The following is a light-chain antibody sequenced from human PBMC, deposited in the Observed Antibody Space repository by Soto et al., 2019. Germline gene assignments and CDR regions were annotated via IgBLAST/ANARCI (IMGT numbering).Light chain of an antibody. J-gene: IGKJ1*01. CDR3: QQYYSTPWT. CDR1: QSVLYSSNNKNY. Sequence: DIVMTQSPDSLAVSLGERATINCKSSQSVLYSSNNKNYLGWYQQKPGHPPKLLISWASTRESGVPDRFSGSGSWTDFTLTISSLQAEDVAVYYCQQYYSTPWTFGQGTKVEIK. CDR2: WAS. V-gene: IGKV4-1*01.